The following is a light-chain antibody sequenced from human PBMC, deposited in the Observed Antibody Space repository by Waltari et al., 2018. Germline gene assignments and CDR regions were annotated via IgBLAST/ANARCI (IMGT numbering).Light chain of an antibody. CDR2: EGT. J-gene: IGLJ1*01. CDR1: SSDVGTYNL. Sequence: QTALTQPTSVSGAPGQSTTISCTGPSSDVGTYNLVSWYQHHPGKPPKLLTYEGTKRSSGVPDRFSCSMSGNTASLISSGLQAEDEADYYCCLYAGVTLYVFGTGTKVTVL. CDR3: CLYAGVTLYV. V-gene: IGLV2-23*01.